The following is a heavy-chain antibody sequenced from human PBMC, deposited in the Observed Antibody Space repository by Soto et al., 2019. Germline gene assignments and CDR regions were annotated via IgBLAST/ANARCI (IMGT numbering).Heavy chain of an antibody. J-gene: IGHJ4*02. D-gene: IGHD1-26*01. V-gene: IGHV4-59*01. CDR2: IYYSGST. CDR1: GGSISSYY. Sequence: QVQLQESGPGLVKPSETLSLTCTVSGGSISSYYCSWIRQPPGKGLEWIGYIYYSGSTNYNPSLKSRVTISVDTSKNQFSLKLSSVTAADTAVYYCARADDSGSYFYWGQGTLVTVSS. CDR3: ARADDSGSYFY.